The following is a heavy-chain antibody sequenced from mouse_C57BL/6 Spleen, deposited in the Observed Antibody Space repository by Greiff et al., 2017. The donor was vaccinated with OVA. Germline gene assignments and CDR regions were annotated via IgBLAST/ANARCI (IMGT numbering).Heavy chain of an antibody. CDR2: INPNNGGT. V-gene: IGHV1-22*01. Sequence: EVQLQQSGPELVKPGASVKMSCKASGYTFTDYNMHWVKQSHGKSLEWIGYINPNNGGTSYNQKFKGKATLTVNKSSSTAYMELRSLTSEASAVYYCARHYGSSYVGYFDVWGTGTTVTVSS. D-gene: IGHD1-1*01. J-gene: IGHJ1*03. CDR3: ARHYGSSYVGYFDV. CDR1: GYTFTDYN.